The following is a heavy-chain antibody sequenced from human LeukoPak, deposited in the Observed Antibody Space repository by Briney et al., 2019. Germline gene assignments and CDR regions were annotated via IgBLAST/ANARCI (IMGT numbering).Heavy chain of an antibody. CDR3: ARGGLYCSSTSCYGIEY. V-gene: IGHV1-18*04. J-gene: IGHJ4*02. CDR1: GYTFTSYG. CDR2: ISAYNGNT. Sequence: ASVKVSCKAAGYTFTSYGISWVRQAPGQGLEWMGWISAYNGNTNYAQKLQGRVTMTTDTSTSTVYMELRSMRSDDTAVYYCARGGLYCSSTSCYGIEYWGQGTLVTVSS. D-gene: IGHD2-2*01.